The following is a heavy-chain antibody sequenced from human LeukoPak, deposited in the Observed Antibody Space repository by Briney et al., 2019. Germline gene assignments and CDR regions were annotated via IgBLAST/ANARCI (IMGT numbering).Heavy chain of an antibody. CDR3: ARDTGVSSYYCDY. CDR2: INPSGRST. V-gene: IGHV1-46*01. J-gene: IGHJ4*02. Sequence: ASVRVSSKASGDTFTSYHMHWVRQAPGQGVEWMGIINPSGRSTSYARKFQGRVTMTRDTSTSTVYMELSSLRSEDTAVYYCARDTGVSSYYCDYWGQGTLVTVFS. D-gene: IGHD3-10*01. CDR1: GDTFTSYH.